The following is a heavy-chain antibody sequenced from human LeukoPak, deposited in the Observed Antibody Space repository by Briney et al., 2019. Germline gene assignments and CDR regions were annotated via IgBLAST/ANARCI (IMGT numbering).Heavy chain of an antibody. CDR2: ISSSSSYI. CDR3: ARVFIGELFHYYYDMDV. Sequence: GGSLRLSCAASGFTFSSYSMNWVRQAPGKGLEWVSSISSSSSYIYYADSVKGRFTISRDNAKNSLYLQMNSLRAEDTAVYYCARVFIGELFHYYYDMDVWGKGTTVTVSS. D-gene: IGHD3-10*01. J-gene: IGHJ6*04. CDR1: GFTFSSYS. V-gene: IGHV3-21*01.